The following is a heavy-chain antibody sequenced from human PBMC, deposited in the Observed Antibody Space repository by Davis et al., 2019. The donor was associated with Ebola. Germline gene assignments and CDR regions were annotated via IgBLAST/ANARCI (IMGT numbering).Heavy chain of an antibody. J-gene: IGHJ6*04. CDR2: IYPGGST. Sequence: SATLSLTCAVSGGSISSGGYSWSWIRQPPGKGLEWIGHIYPGGSTYDNPSLKSRDTISVDTSKNQFSLKLSSVTAADTAVYYCARQYYYYGMDVWGKGTTVTVSS. CDR1: GGSISSGGYS. V-gene: IGHV4-30-2*03. CDR3: ARQYYYYGMDV.